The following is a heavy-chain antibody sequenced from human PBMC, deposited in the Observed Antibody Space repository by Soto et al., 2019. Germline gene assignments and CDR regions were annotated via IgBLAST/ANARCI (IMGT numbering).Heavy chain of an antibody. J-gene: IGHJ4*02. CDR3: TTEMGHCSSTSCPGNYFDH. D-gene: IGHD2-2*01. V-gene: IGHV3-15*01. CDR1: GFIFTNAW. CDR2: IKSKADGGTT. Sequence: PGGSLRLSCAASGFIFTNAWMSWVRQAPGKGLEWVGRIKSKADGGTTDYAAPVKGRFTISRDDSKNTLFLEMNSLKTEDTAVYYCTTEMGHCSSTSCPGNYFDHWGQGTLVTVSS.